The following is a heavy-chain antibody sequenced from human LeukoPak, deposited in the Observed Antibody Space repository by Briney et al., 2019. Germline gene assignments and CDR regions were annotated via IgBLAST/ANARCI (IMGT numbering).Heavy chain of an antibody. J-gene: IGHJ4*02. V-gene: IGHV3-23*01. CDR1: GFTLSSFD. CDR3: AKDARRTSGWWFFDY. D-gene: IGHD6-19*01. Sequence: GGSLRLSCVASGFTLSSFDMGWVRQAPGKGLERVSSISAPGDRTYYADSVKGRFSISRDNSKNTLFLQMSSLRAGDTAVYYCAKDARRTSGWWFFDYWGQGTLVTVSS. CDR2: ISAPGDRT.